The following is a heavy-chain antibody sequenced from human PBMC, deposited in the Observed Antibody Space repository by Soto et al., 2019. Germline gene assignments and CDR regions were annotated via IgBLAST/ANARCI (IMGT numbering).Heavy chain of an antibody. CDR2: ISSNGIST. J-gene: IGHJ3*01. D-gene: IGHD2-15*01. V-gene: IGHV3-64D*06. Sequence: SGGSLRLSCSASGFALSSYAMHWVRQAPGKGLEYVSSISSNGISTYYADSVKGRFTISRDNSQNTLYIQMNSLRPDDTALYYCVKDEGFCTGGNCYSVARGGFDLWGHGTMVTDSS. CDR3: VKDEGFCTGGNCYSVARGGFDL. CDR1: GFALSSYA.